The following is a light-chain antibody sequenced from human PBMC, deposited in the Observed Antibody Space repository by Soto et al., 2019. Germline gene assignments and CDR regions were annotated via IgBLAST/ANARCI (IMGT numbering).Light chain of an antibody. CDR3: QQYNNWPWT. V-gene: IGKV3-15*01. Sequence: EIVMTQSPATLSVSPGERATLSCRASQSVSSNLAWYQQKPGQAPRLLIYGASTRATGIPARFSGSGSGTEFTLTISSLQSEDFAVYDCQQYNNWPWTFGQGTQVEIK. CDR1: QSVSSN. J-gene: IGKJ1*01. CDR2: GAS.